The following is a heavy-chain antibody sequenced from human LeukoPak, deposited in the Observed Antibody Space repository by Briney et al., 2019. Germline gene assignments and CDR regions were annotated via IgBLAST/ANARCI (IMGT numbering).Heavy chain of an antibody. CDR3: ARSRRIVVVPTRFDY. V-gene: IGHV3-30*04. Sequence: PGGSLRLSCAASGFTFSSYAMTWVRQAPGKGLEWVAVISYDGSNKYYADSVKGRFTISRDNSKNTLYLQMNSLRAEDTAVYYCARSRRIVVVPTRFDYWGQGTLVTVSS. J-gene: IGHJ4*02. CDR1: GFTFSSYA. D-gene: IGHD2-2*01. CDR2: ISYDGSNK.